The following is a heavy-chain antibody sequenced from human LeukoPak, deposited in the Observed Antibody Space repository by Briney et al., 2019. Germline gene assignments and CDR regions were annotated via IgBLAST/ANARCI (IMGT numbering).Heavy chain of an antibody. CDR1: GFTFSSYW. V-gene: IGHV3-7*01. CDR2: KKQDGSEK. J-gene: IGHJ6*02. D-gene: IGHD4-11*01. CDR3: ARDPGGYSNYGGYYYYYGMDV. Sequence: GGSLRLSCAASGFTFSSYWMSWVRQAPGKGLEWVANKKQDGSEKYYVDSVKGRFTISRDNAKNSLYLQMNSLRAEDTAVYYCARDPGGYSNYGGYYYYYGMDVWGQGTTVTVSS.